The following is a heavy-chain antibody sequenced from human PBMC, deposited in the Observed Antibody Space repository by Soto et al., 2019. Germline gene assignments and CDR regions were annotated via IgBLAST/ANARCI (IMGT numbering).Heavy chain of an antibody. CDR1: GFTFSSYS. D-gene: IGHD3-22*01. CDR3: ARLTYYYDSSGSPDAFDI. V-gene: IGHV3-21*01. Sequence: GGSLRLSCAASGFTFSSYSMNWVRQAPGKGLEWVSSISSSSSYIYYADSVKGRFTISRDNAKNSLYLQMNSLRAEDTAVYYCARLTYYYDSSGSPDAFDIWGQGTMVNV. J-gene: IGHJ3*02. CDR2: ISSSSSYI.